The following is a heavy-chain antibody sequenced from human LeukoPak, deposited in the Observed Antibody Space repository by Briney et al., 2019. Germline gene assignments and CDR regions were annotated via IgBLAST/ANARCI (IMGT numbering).Heavy chain of an antibody. J-gene: IGHJ4*02. CDR1: GFTFSNYW. Sequence: RAGGSLRLSCEGSGFTFSNYWMGWVRQAPGKGLQWVANIKTDGSEKYYVDSVKGRFTISRDNAKNSLYLQMNSLRGEDTAVYYCARGGMASPDYWGQGTLVAVSS. D-gene: IGHD3-16*01. CDR3: ARGGMASPDY. CDR2: IKTDGSEK. V-gene: IGHV3-7*01.